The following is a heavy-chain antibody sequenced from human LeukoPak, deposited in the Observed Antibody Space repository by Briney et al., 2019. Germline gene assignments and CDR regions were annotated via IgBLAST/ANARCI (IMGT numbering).Heavy chain of an antibody. CDR2: IYYTGTT. J-gene: IGHJ3*02. CDR3: ARAAWRGSNSRDAFDI. D-gene: IGHD4/OR15-4a*01. Sequence: SETLSLTCTVSGGSISSGSDYWSLIRQHPGKGLEWIGYIYYTGTTYYIPSLKSRITISVDTSKNQFSLNLSSMTAADTAVYYCARAAWRGSNSRDAFDIWGQGTVVTVSS. V-gene: IGHV4-31*03. CDR1: GGSISSGSDY.